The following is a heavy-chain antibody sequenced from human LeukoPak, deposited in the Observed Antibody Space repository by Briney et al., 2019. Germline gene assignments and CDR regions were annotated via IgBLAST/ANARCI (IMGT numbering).Heavy chain of an antibody. CDR3: AAEGAAGSFDY. V-gene: IGHV1-46*01. J-gene: IGHJ4*02. D-gene: IGHD6-13*01. Sequence: ASVKVSCKASGYTLTSYYMHWVRQAPGQGLEWMGIINPSGGSTSYAQKFQERVTITRDMSTSTAYMELSSLRSEDTAVYYCAAEGAAGSFDYWGQGTLVTVSS. CDR2: INPSGGST. CDR1: GYTLTSYY.